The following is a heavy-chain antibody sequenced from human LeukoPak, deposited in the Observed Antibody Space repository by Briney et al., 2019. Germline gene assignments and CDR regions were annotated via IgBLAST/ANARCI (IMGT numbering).Heavy chain of an antibody. D-gene: IGHD3-9*01. CDR1: GYSISSGFF. Sequence: SETLSLTCSVSGYSISSGFFWGWIRHPPGKGLEWLGTSYHGGTTYYNPSLKSRVTISVDMSKNQFSLKLTSVTAADTAVYYCARGLYDILTGYYFDRWGQGTLVSVSS. V-gene: IGHV4-38-2*02. CDR3: ARGLYDILTGYYFDR. J-gene: IGHJ5*02. CDR2: SYHGGTT.